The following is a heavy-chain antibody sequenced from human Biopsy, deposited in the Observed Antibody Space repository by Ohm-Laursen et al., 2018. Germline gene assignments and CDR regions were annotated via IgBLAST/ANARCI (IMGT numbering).Heavy chain of an antibody. CDR2: INCKTGAT. Sequence: GASVKVSCKASSYTFTDYNIHWMRQAPGQGLEWLGYINCKTGATNYAQKFQGTVTMTRVTSISTAYLALGSLRSADTAIYYCARDPLNGHKQFDYWGQGSLVTVSS. J-gene: IGHJ4*02. D-gene: IGHD2-8*01. CDR1: SYTFTDYN. V-gene: IGHV1-2*02. CDR3: ARDPLNGHKQFDY.